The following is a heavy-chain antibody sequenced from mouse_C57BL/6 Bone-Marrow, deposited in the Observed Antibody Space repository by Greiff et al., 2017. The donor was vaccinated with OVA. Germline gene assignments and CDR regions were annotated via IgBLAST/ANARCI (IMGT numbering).Heavy chain of an antibody. V-gene: IGHV1-26*01. D-gene: IGHD2-12*01. Sequence: EVQLQQSGPELVKPGASVKISCKASGYTFTDYYMNWVKQSHGKSLEWIGDINPNNGGTSYNQKFKGKATLTVDKSSSTAYMELRSLTSEDSAVYYWARDDDYFDYWGQGTTLTVSA. CDR3: ARDDDYFDY. J-gene: IGHJ2*01. CDR1: GYTFTDYY. CDR2: INPNNGGT.